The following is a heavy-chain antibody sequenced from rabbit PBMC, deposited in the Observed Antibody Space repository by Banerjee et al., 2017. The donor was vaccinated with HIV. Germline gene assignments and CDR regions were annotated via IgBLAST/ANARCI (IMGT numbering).Heavy chain of an antibody. CDR3: ARGDAVAAGYGDGYYFNL. CDR2: INTSSGNT. D-gene: IGHD2-1*01. Sequence: QEQLEESGGGLVKPEGSLTLTCKASGFSFSNNYVMCWVRQAPGKGLEWIACINTSSGNTVYASWAKGRFTISKTSSTTVTLQMTSLTAADTATYFCARGDAVAAGYGDGYYFNLWGQGTLVTVS. J-gene: IGHJ4*01. CDR1: GFSFSNNYV. V-gene: IGHV1S45*01.